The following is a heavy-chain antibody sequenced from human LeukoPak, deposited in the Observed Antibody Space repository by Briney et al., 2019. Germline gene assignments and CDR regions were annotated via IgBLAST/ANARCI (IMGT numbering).Heavy chain of an antibody. CDR2: ITRKIDGETT. Sequence: KPWGSLRLSCVASGLTFTNAWMNWVRQAPGKGLEWVGRITRKIDGETTDYAAPVKGRFTMSRDDSKNTLFLQMNSLKTEDTGVYYCSTQGNYGEVNYWGQGTLVTVSS. V-gene: IGHV3-15*01. CDR3: STQGNYGEVNY. D-gene: IGHD4-17*01. CDR1: GLTFTNAW. J-gene: IGHJ4*02.